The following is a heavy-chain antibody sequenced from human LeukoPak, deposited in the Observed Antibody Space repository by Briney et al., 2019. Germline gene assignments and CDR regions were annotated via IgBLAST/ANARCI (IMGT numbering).Heavy chain of an antibody. CDR2: ITDSGDGT. Sequence: PGGSLRLSCAASRFTFTRHAMSWVRQAPGKGLEWVSAITDSGDGTYYADSVRGRFTISRDNAQNSLYLQMNSLRAEDTAVYYCARGFAANWGQGTLVTVSS. D-gene: IGHD2-15*01. V-gene: IGHV3-23*01. J-gene: IGHJ4*02. CDR1: RFTFTRHA. CDR3: ARGFAAN.